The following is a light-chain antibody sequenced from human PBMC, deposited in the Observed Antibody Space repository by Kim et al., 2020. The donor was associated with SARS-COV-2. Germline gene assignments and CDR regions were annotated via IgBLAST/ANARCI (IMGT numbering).Light chain of an antibody. CDR2: DVS. CDR1: SSDVGAYNY. V-gene: IGLV2-14*03. J-gene: IGLJ1*01. Sequence: QSALTQPASVSASPGQSITISCTGTSSDVGAYNYVSWYQQHPDKVPKLLIYDVSYRPSGISNRFSGSKSGNTASLTISGLQAEDEADYYCGSHTTIDLYVFGTGTKVTVL. CDR3: GSHTTIDLYV.